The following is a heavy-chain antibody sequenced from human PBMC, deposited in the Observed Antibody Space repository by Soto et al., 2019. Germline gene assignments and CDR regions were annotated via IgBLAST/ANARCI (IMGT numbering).Heavy chain of an antibody. CDR3: AKDFWSGYYAGGHFDY. CDR1: GFTFSSYG. V-gene: IGHV3-30*18. CDR2: ISYDGTNE. D-gene: IGHD3-3*01. J-gene: IGHJ4*02. Sequence: PGGSLRLSCAASGFTFSSYGMHWVRQVPGKGLEWVAVISYDGTNEYYADSVKGRFTISRDNSKNTLYLQVNSLRAEDTAVYYCAKDFWSGYYAGGHFDYWGPGTLVTVSS.